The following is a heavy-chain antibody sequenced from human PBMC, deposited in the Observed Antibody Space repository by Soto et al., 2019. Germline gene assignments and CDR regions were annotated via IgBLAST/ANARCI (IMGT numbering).Heavy chain of an antibody. CDR3: ARVRTEYAGLDY. CDR2: VCSGST. D-gene: IGHD2-2*01. Sequence: SETLSLTCYVSGGSVGSFCWTWIRQSPGKGLESIAYVCSGSTNYNPSLESRVAISLDTSKNQFSLRLTSVTAADTAVYFCARVRTEYAGLDYWGQGTLVTVSS. J-gene: IGHJ4*02. CDR1: GGSVGSFC. V-gene: IGHV4-59*02.